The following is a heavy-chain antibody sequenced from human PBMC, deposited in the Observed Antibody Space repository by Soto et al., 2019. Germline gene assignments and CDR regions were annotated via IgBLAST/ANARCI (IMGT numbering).Heavy chain of an antibody. J-gene: IGHJ3*02. CDR3: ATEGAVDTAMALWAFDI. V-gene: IGHV1-3*01. D-gene: IGHD5-18*01. Sequence: QVQLVQSGAEVKKPGASVKVSCKASGYTFTSYAMHWVRQAPGQRLEWMGWINAGNGNTKYSQKFQGRVTITRDTSASTAYMELSSLRSEDTAVYYCATEGAVDTAMALWAFDIWGQGTMVTVSS. CDR2: INAGNGNT. CDR1: GYTFTSYA.